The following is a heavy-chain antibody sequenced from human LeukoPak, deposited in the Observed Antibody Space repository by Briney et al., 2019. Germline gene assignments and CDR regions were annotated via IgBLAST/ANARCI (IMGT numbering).Heavy chain of an antibody. D-gene: IGHD3-10*01. Sequence: GGSLRLSCAASGFTFSSYGMHWVRQAPGKGLEWVAFIRYDGSNKYYADSVKGRFTISRDNSKNTLYLQMNSLRAEDTAVYYCARDGRLWFGEQGYYFDYWGQGTLVTVSS. CDR2: IRYDGSNK. V-gene: IGHV3-30*02. J-gene: IGHJ4*02. CDR3: ARDGRLWFGEQGYYFDY. CDR1: GFTFSSYG.